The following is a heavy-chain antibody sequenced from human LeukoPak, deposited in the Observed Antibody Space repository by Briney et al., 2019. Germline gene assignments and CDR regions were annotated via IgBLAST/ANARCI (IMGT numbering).Heavy chain of an antibody. D-gene: IGHD1-7*01. Sequence: QPGRSLRLSCAASALTCRCMTNWVRQAPGKGLEWVSAISGSGGSTYYADSVKGRFTISRDNSKNTLYLQMNSLRAEDTAVYYCAKGLGTGTTSDYYYGMDVWGQGTTVTVSS. V-gene: IGHV3-23*01. CDR1: ALTCRCMT. CDR2: ISGSGGST. CDR3: AKGLGTGTTSDYYYGMDV. J-gene: IGHJ6*02.